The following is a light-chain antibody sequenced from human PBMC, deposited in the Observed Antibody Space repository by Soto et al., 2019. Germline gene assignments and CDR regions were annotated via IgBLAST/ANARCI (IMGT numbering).Light chain of an antibody. CDR3: CSYATGSVYV. CDR2: DVN. J-gene: IGLJ1*01. Sequence: QSVLTQPASVSGSPGQSITISCTGTSSDVGSYNLVSWYQQHPGKAPKLMIYDVNNRPSGVSNRFSGSKSGNTASLTISGLQAEDEADYFCCSYATGSVYVFGTGTKVTVL. V-gene: IGLV2-14*02. CDR1: SSDVGSYNL.